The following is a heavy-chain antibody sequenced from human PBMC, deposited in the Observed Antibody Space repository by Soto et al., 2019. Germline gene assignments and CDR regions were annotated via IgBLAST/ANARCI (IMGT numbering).Heavy chain of an antibody. Sequence: SETLSLTCAVYGGSFSGYYWTWIRPSPGKGLEWIGQISYSGSTSYNPSLKSRVIISVDTSNNQFSLKLSSVTAADTAVYYCAKRIAAAGDFDYWGQGTLVTVSS. CDR1: GGSFSGYY. D-gene: IGHD6-13*01. CDR2: ISYSGST. J-gene: IGHJ4*02. V-gene: IGHV4-34*01. CDR3: AKRIAAAGDFDY.